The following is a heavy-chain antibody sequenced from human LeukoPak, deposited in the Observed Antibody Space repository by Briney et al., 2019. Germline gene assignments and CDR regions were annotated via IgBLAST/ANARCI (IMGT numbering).Heavy chain of an antibody. D-gene: IGHD3-10*01. Sequence: PGGALRLSCAASGFTFSSYSMNWVRQAPGKGLERVSSISSSSSYIYYADSVKGRFTISRDNAKNSLYLQMNSLRAEDTAVYYCARFYGSGSYYSGGSYAFDIWGQGTMVTVSS. CDR1: GFTFSSYS. V-gene: IGHV3-21*01. CDR3: ARFYGSGSYYSGGSYAFDI. J-gene: IGHJ3*02. CDR2: ISSSSSYI.